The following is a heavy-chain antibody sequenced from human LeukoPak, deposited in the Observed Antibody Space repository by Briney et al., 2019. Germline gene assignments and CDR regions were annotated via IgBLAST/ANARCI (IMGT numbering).Heavy chain of an antibody. CDR1: GFTFDDYA. CDR3: AKDIGGYLGGYFDY. J-gene: IGHJ4*02. Sequence: GGSLRLSCAASGFTFDDYAMHWVRQAPGKGLEWVSGISWNSGSIGYADSVKGRFTISRDNAKNSLYLQMNSLRAEDMALYYCAKDIGGYLGGYFDYWGQGTLVTVSS. V-gene: IGHV3-9*03. D-gene: IGHD5-12*01. CDR2: ISWNSGSI.